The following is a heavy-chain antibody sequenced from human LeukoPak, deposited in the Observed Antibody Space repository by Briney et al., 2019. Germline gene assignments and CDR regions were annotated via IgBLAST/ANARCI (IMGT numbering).Heavy chain of an antibody. V-gene: IGHV5-51*01. CDR1: GYNFTPYW. J-gene: IGHJ3*02. CDR2: TFAGYSYT. CDR3: ARRNPMTQDAFDI. D-gene: IGHD2-21*02. Sequence: GESLKISCQSSGYNFTPYWIVWVRQMPGKGLEWMGITFAGYSYTIYSPSFQGQVTISVDKSISTAYLQWSSLKASDTAMYYCARRNPMTQDAFDIWGQGTMVTVSS.